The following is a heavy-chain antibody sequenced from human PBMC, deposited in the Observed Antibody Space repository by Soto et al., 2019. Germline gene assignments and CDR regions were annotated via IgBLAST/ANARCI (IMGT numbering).Heavy chain of an antibody. Sequence: EVQLLESGGGLVQPGGSLRLSCAASGFTFSSYAMSWVRQAPGKGLEWVSAISGRGGNTYYADSVKGRFTISRDNSQDTLYLQMNRRRAGARAVYYCANEGGSYRGGSFDYWGQGTLVTVSS. CDR1: GFTFSSYA. V-gene: IGHV3-23*01. CDR3: ANEGGSYRGGSFDY. D-gene: IGHD3-16*02. CDR2: ISGRGGNT. J-gene: IGHJ4*02.